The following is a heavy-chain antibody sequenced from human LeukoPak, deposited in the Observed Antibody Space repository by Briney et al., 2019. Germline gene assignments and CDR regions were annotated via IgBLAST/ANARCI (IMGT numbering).Heavy chain of an antibody. CDR3: ARTQQWLVREHYYYGMDV. V-gene: IGHV3-33*01. J-gene: IGHJ6*02. D-gene: IGHD6-19*01. Sequence: PGGSLRLSCAASGFTFSSYGMHWVRQAPGKGLEWVAVIWYDGGNKYYADSVKGRFTISRDNSKNTLYVQMNSLRAEDTAVYYCARTQQWLVREHYYYGMDVWGQGTTVTVSS. CDR1: GFTFSSYG. CDR2: IWYDGGNK.